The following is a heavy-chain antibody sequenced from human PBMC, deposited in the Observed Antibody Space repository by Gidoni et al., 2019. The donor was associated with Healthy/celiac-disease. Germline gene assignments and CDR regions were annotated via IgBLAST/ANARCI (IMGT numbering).Heavy chain of an antibody. J-gene: IGHJ2*01. CDR3: ARAFLRSSEWELLSYWYFDL. V-gene: IGHV3-21*01. D-gene: IGHD1-26*01. Sequence: EVQLVESGGGLVKPGGSLRLSCAASGFTFRSSSMNWVRQAQGKGLEWVSSISRSSSYIYYADSVKGRFTISRDNAKNSLYLQMNSLRAEDTAVYYCARAFLRSSEWELLSYWYFDLWGRGTLVTVSS. CDR1: GFTFRSSS. CDR2: ISRSSSYI.